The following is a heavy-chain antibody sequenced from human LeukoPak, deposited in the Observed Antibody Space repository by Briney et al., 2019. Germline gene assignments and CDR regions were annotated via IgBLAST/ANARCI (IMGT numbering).Heavy chain of an antibody. CDR1: GFTFSSSA. V-gene: IGHV3-21*01. Sequence: PGGSLRLSCAVSGFTFSSSAMNWVRQAPGKGLEWVSSINNVGSHIYYGDSVKGRFTISRDNAKNSLYLQMNSLRAEDTAVYYCARDRPDLSGYLGYWGQGTLVTVSS. D-gene: IGHD3-22*01. J-gene: IGHJ4*02. CDR2: INNVGSHI. CDR3: ARDRPDLSGYLGY.